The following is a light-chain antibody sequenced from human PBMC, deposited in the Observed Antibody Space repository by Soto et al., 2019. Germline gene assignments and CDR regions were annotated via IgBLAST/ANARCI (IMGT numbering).Light chain of an antibody. CDR3: CSYAGSSTRS. Sequence: QSALTQPASVSGSPGQSITISCTGTSSDVGSYNLVSWYQQHPGKAPKLMIYEGSKRPSGVSNRFSGSKSGNTASLTISGLQAEDEADYYCCSYAGSSTRSFGTGTKLTVL. V-gene: IGLV2-23*01. CDR2: EGS. CDR1: SSDVGSYNL. J-gene: IGLJ1*01.